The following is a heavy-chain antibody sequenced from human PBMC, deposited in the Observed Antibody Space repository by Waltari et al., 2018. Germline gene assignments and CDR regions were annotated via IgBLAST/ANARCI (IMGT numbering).Heavy chain of an antibody. V-gene: IGHV1-2*02. J-gene: IGHJ4*02. CDR1: GYTFTGYY. Sequence: QVQLVQSGAEVKKPGASVKVSCKASGYTFTGYYMHWVRPASGQGLEWMGWINPNRVGTNYAQKFQGRVTMTRDTSISTAYMELSRLRSDDTAVYYCARDQQLAMFDYWGQGTLVTVSS. D-gene: IGHD6-13*01. CDR3: ARDQQLAMFDY. CDR2: INPNRVGT.